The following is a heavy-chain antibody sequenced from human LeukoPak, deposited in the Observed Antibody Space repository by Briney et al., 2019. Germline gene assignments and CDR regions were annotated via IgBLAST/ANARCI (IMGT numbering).Heavy chain of an antibody. J-gene: IGHJ4*02. CDR3: ARAGPRRDCYNFDC. CDR2: VYDGGST. Sequence: SETVSLTCTVSGGSISSYSWSWIRQPPGKGLEWIGLVYDGGSTYYNPSLKSRVTISLDTSKNQVSLNLNSVTSPDTAVYYCARAGPRRDCYNFDCWGQGTRVTVSS. D-gene: IGHD5-24*01. V-gene: IGHV4-59*01. CDR1: GGSISSYS.